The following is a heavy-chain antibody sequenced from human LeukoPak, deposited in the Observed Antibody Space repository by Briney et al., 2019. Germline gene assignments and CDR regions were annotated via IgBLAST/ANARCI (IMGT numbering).Heavy chain of an antibody. Sequence: ASVKVSCKSSGFTFTNYLLHWVRQAPGQGLEWVGRIAPSVDTTNYARKFRDRVTMTRDTSTSTVYMELRSLRSEDTAVYSCVREESGGYFDYWGQGTLVSVSS. J-gene: IGHJ4*02. CDR3: VREESGGYFDY. CDR1: GFTFTNYL. CDR2: IAPSVDTT. V-gene: IGHV1-46*01. D-gene: IGHD2-8*02.